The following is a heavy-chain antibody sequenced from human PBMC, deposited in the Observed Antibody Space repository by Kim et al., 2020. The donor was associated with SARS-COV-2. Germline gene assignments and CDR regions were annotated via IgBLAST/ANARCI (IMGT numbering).Heavy chain of an antibody. D-gene: IGHD6-13*01. Sequence: SRVTISVDTSKNQFSLKLSAVTAADTAVYYCARGGSSSWPRDYYYYGMDVWGQGTTVTVSS. CDR3: ARGGSSSWPRDYYYYGMDV. J-gene: IGHJ6*02. V-gene: IGHV4-34*01.